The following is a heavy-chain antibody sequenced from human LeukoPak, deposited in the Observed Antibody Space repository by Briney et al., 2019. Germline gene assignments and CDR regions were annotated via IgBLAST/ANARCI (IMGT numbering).Heavy chain of an antibody. J-gene: IGHJ4*02. D-gene: IGHD6-13*01. CDR1: GFTFSSYA. Sequence: GRSLRLSCAASGFTFSSYAMHWVRQAPGKGLEWVAVISYDGSNKYYADSVKGRFTISRDNSKNTLYLQMNSLRAEDTAVYYCARDVSSWSRWGYFDYWGQGTLVTVSS. V-gene: IGHV3-30-3*01. CDR2: ISYDGSNK. CDR3: ARDVSSWSRWGYFDY.